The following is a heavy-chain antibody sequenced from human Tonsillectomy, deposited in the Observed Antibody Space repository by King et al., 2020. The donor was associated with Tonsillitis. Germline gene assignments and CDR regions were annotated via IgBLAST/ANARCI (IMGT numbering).Heavy chain of an antibody. V-gene: IGHV3-23*04. CDR3: ENDLPPSLRTIAVASYFDY. D-gene: IGHD6-19*01. J-gene: IGHJ4*02. Sequence: VQLVESGGGLVQPGGSLRLSCAASGFTFSSYAMSWVRQAPGKGLEWVSAISGSGGSTFYADSVKGRFTISRDNSKNTLYLQINSLRAEDTAVYYCENDLPPSLRTIAVASYFDYWGQGTLVTVSS. CDR1: GFTFSSYA. CDR2: ISGSGGST.